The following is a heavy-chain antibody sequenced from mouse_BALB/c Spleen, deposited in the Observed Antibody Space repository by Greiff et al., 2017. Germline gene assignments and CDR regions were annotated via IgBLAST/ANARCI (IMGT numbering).Heavy chain of an antibody. V-gene: IGHV5-9-3*01. CDR3: ARGGSLLRLTYAMDY. D-gene: IGHD1-2*01. CDR1: GFTFSSYA. J-gene: IGHJ4*01. CDR2: ISSGGSYT. Sequence: EVKLVESGGGLVKPGGSLKLSCAASGFTFSSYAMSWVRQTPEKRLEWVATISSGGSYTYYPDSVKGRFTISRDNAKNTLYLQMSSLRSEDTAMYYCARGGSLLRLTYAMDYWGQGTSVTVSS.